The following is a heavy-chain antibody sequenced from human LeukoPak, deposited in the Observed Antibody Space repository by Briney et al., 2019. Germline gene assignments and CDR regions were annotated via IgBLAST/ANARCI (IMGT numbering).Heavy chain of an antibody. CDR3: ARTSIPGIADY. CDR1: GGSISSGGYY. V-gene: IGHV4-31*03. CDR2: IYYSGST. D-gene: IGHD6-13*01. J-gene: IGHJ4*02. Sequence: SETLSLTCTVSGGSISSGGYYWSWLRQHPGKGLEWIGYIYYSGSTYYNPSLKSRVTISVDTSKNQFSLKLSSVTAADTAVYYCARTSIPGIADYWGQGTLVTVSS.